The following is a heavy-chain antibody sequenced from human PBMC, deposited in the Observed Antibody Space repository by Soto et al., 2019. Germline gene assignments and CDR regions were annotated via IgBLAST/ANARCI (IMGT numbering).Heavy chain of an antibody. CDR2: IDPSDSYT. CDR3: ARHETYSSSSRLDAFDI. CDR1: GYSFTSYW. V-gene: IGHV5-10-1*01. Sequence: GESLKISCQGSGYSFTSYWISWVRQMPGKGLEWMGRIDPSDSYTNYSPSFQGHVTISADKSISTAYLQWSSLKASDTAMYYCARHETYSSSSRLDAFDIWGQGTMVTVS. D-gene: IGHD6-6*01. J-gene: IGHJ3*02.